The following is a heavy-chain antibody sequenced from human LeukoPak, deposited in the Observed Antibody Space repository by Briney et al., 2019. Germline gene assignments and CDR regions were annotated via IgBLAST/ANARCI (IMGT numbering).Heavy chain of an antibody. D-gene: IGHD3-9*01. CDR1: GFTFSSYA. J-gene: IGHJ4*02. Sequence: GGSLRLSCAASGFTFSSYAMHWVRQAPGKGLKWVAVISYDGSNKYYADSVKGRFTISRDNSKNTLYLQMNSLRAEDTAVYYCARATGGVLRYFDWLLTIDYWGQGTLVTASS. V-gene: IGHV3-30-3*01. CDR3: ARATGGVLRYFDWLLTIDY. CDR2: ISYDGSNK.